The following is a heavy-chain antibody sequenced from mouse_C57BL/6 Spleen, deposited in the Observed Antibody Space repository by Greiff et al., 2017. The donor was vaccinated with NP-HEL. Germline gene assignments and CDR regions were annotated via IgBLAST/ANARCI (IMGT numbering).Heavy chain of an antibody. CDR3: ARGDYDYDGYAMDY. Sequence: VKLQESGAELVKPGASVKISCKASGYAFSSYWMNWVKQRPGKGLEWIGQIYPGDGDTNYNGKFKGKATLTADKSSSTAYLQLSSLTSEDSAVYFCARGDYDYDGYAMDYWGQGTSVTVSA. V-gene: IGHV1-80*01. J-gene: IGHJ4*01. CDR2: IYPGDGDT. D-gene: IGHD2-4*01. CDR1: GYAFSSYW.